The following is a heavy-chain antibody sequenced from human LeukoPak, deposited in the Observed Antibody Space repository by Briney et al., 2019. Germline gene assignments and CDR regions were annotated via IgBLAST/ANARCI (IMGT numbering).Heavy chain of an antibody. CDR1: GFTFSSYA. CDR2: ISYDGSSK. CDR3: ARDLDSSSWYSGAFDI. D-gene: IGHD6-13*01. J-gene: IGHJ3*02. Sequence: GGSLRLSCAASGFTFSSYAMHWVRQAPGKGLEWVAVISYDGSSKYYADSVKGRFTISRDNSKNTLYLQMNSLRAEDTAVYYCARDLDSSSWYSGAFDIWGQGTMVTVSS. V-gene: IGHV3-30-3*01.